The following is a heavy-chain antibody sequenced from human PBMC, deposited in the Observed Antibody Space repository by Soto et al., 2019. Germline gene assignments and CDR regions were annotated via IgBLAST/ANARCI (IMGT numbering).Heavy chain of an antibody. Sequence: KTSETLSLTCAVSGGSITSGAYYWTWIRQHPGKGLEWIAYIHYSGRTYYNPPLKSRVTISVDTSNNQFSLKLSSVTAADTAVYYCARYYYDSSGYSNWFDPWGQGTLVTVSS. D-gene: IGHD3-22*01. CDR3: ARYYYDSSGYSNWFDP. J-gene: IGHJ5*02. CDR1: GGSITSGAYY. CDR2: IHYSGRT. V-gene: IGHV4-31*11.